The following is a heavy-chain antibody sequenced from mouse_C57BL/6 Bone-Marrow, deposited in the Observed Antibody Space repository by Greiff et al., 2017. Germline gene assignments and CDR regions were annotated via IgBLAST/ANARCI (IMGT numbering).Heavy chain of an antibody. CDR3: ARSRRLRRGGAMDF. D-gene: IGHD2-4*01. V-gene: IGHV1-72*01. CDR2: IDPNSGGT. J-gene: IGHJ4*01. CDR1: GYTFTSYW. Sequence: QVQLQQPGAELVKPGASVKLSCKASGYTFTSYWMHWVKQRPGRGLEWIGRIDPNSGGTKYNEKFKSKATLTVDKPTSTAYMQLSSLTSEDSAVYYGARSRRLRRGGAMDFGGQGTAATVSA.